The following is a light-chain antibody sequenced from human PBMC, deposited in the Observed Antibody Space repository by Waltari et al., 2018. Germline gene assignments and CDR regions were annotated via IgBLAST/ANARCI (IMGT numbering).Light chain of an antibody. V-gene: IGKV1-NL1*01. J-gene: IGKJ1*01. Sequence: DIQMTQSPSSPSASVGDRVTITCRASQDIRNALAWYQQKPGKAPKLLLYAASRLESGVPSRFSGSGSGTDYTLTITGLQPEDSATYYCQQFSGILWTFGQGTKVEIK. CDR2: AAS. CDR1: QDIRNA. CDR3: QQFSGILWT.